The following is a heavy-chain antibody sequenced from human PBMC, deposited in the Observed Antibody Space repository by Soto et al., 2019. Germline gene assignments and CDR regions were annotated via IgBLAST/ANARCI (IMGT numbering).Heavy chain of an antibody. J-gene: IGHJ6*03. Sequence: EVQLVESGGGLVKPGGSLRLSCAASGFTFSSYSMNWVRQAPGKGPEWVSSISSSSSYIYYADSVKGRFTISRDNAKNSLYLQMNSLRAEDTAVYYCARDRAAAGTVFYYYMDVWGKGTTVTVSS. CDR2: ISSSSSYI. CDR1: GFTFSSYS. V-gene: IGHV3-21*01. D-gene: IGHD6-13*01. CDR3: ARDRAAAGTVFYYYMDV.